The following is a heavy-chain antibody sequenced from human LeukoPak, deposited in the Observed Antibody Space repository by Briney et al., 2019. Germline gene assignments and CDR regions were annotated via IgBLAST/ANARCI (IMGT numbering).Heavy chain of an antibody. Sequence: GGSLRLSCAASGFTFSSYWMSWVRQAPGKGLEWVANIKQDGSEEVYVDSVKGRFTISRDNAKNSLFLQMNTLRAEDTAVYYCARDPYSSTWSYGMDVWGQRTTVTVSS. D-gene: IGHD6-6*01. J-gene: IGHJ6*02. V-gene: IGHV3-7*05. CDR2: IKQDGSEE. CDR1: GFTFSSYW. CDR3: ARDPYSSTWSYGMDV.